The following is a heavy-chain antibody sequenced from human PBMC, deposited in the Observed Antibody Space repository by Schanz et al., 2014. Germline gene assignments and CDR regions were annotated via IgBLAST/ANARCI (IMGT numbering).Heavy chain of an antibody. V-gene: IGHV3-23*04. J-gene: IGHJ6*02. CDR3: AKGMGYCSGGTCYDYYYYGLDV. D-gene: IGHD2-15*01. Sequence: EVQLVESGGGVVQPGRSLRLSCAASGFTFSSYAMHWVRQAPGKGLEWVSAISGSGGSTYYADSVKGRFTISRDSPKNTLYLQMNSLSADDTAVFYCAKGMGYCSGGTCYDYYYYGLDVWGQGTTVTVSS. CDR2: ISGSGGST. CDR1: GFTFSSYA.